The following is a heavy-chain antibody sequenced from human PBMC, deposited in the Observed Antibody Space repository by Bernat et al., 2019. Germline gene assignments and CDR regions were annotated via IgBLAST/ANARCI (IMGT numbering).Heavy chain of an antibody. V-gene: IGHV2-70*15. CDR2: IDWDDDK. CDR3: ARNYGDYSIDY. CDR1: GFSLTTGGMS. J-gene: IGHJ4*02. D-gene: IGHD4-17*01. Sequence: QVTLRESGPALVKPTQTLTLTCTFSGFSLTTGGMSVSWIRQPPGKALEWLTRIDWDDDKYYSTSLKPRLTISKDTSKNQVVLTMTNMDPVDTATYYCARNYGDYSIDYWGQGTLVTVSS.